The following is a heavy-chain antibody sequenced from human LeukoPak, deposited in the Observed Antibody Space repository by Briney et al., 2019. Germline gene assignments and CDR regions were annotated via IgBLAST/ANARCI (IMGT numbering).Heavy chain of an antibody. J-gene: IGHJ3*02. CDR1: GFTFSSYA. CDR2: ISGSGGST. Sequence: GGSLRLSCAASGFTFSSYAMSWVRQAPGKGLEWVSAISGSGGSTYYADSVKGRFTISRDNSKNTLYLQMNSLRAEDTAVYYCAKVKAVAGISYDAFDIWDQGTMVTVSS. V-gene: IGHV3-23*01. CDR3: AKVKAVAGISYDAFDI. D-gene: IGHD6-19*01.